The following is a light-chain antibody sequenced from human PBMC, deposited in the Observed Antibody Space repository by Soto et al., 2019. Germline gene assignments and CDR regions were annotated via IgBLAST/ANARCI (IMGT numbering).Light chain of an antibody. CDR1: QSVSSNY. CDR3: QQYDHSPRT. J-gene: IGKJ1*01. CDR2: GAS. V-gene: IGKV3-20*01. Sequence: EVVLTQSPGTLSLSPGERATLSCRASQSVSSNYLAWYQQKSGQAPRLLIYGASNRATGIPDRFSGSGSGKAFPLTISGLEPEDFGVYYCQQYDHSPRTLGQGTKVEIK.